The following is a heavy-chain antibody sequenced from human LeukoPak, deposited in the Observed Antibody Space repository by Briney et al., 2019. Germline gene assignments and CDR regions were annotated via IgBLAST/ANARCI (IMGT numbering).Heavy chain of an antibody. V-gene: IGHV4-39*01. CDR2: IYYSGST. CDR3: ARGWVHDY. Sequence: PSETLSLTCTVSGGSISSSSYYWAWIRQPPGKGLEWIGNIYYSGSTYYNPSLKSRVTISVDTSKNQFSLKLSSVTAADTAVYYCARGWVHDYWGQGTLVTVSS. D-gene: IGHD1-26*01. CDR1: GGSISSSSYY. J-gene: IGHJ4*02.